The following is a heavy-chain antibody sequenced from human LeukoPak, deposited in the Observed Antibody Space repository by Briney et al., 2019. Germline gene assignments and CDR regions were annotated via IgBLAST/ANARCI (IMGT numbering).Heavy chain of an antibody. J-gene: IGHJ4*02. D-gene: IGHD3-22*01. V-gene: IGHV3-21*01. CDR3: ARNLYYYDSSGYYYY. Sequence: GGSLRLSCEASGFTFRTYSMNWVRQAPGKGLEWVSTISSHSIYIYYAGSVKGRFTISRDNSKNTLYLQMNSLRAEDTAVYYCARNLYYYDSSGYYYYWGQGTLVTVSS. CDR1: GFTFRTYS. CDR2: ISSHSIYI.